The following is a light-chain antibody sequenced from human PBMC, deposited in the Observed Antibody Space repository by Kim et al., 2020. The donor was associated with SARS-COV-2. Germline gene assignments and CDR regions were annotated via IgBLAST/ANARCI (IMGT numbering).Light chain of an antibody. Sequence: DIQMTQSPSSLSASVGDRVTITCRASQGIGPYLAWYQQKPGKVPKVLVYAASTSHSGVPSRFTGSGFGTDFTLTISSLQPEDVAVYYCQSYNSVPRTFGQGTKVEIK. J-gene: IGKJ1*01. CDR2: AAS. CDR1: QGIGPY. CDR3: QSYNSVPRT. V-gene: IGKV1-27*01.